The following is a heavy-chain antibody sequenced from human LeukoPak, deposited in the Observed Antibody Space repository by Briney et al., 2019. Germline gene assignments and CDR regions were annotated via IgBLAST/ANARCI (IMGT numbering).Heavy chain of an antibody. J-gene: IGHJ3*02. CDR3: ARHEFMVSYAFDI. Sequence: PSETLSLTCTVSGGSISSYYWSWIRQPPGKGLEWIGYIYTSGSTNYNPSLKSRGTISVDTSKNQFSLQLSSLTAADPAVYYCARHEFMVSYAFDIWGQGTMVTVSS. D-gene: IGHD2-8*01. CDR1: GGSISSYY. V-gene: IGHV4-4*09. CDR2: IYTSGST.